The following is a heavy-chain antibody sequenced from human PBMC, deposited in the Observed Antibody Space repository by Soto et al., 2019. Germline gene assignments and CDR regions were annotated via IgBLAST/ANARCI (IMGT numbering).Heavy chain of an antibody. V-gene: IGHV3-33*01. CDR3: ARLRDHDYGDHHYYYYYMDV. CDR2: IWYDGSNK. J-gene: IGHJ6*03. D-gene: IGHD4-17*01. CDR1: GFTFSSYG. Sequence: QVQLVESGGGVVQPGRSLRLSCAASGFTFSSYGMHWVRQAPGKGLEWVAVIWYDGSNKYYADSVKGRFTISRDNSKNTLYLQMNSLRAEDTAVYYCARLRDHDYGDHHYYYYYMDVWGKGTTVTVSS.